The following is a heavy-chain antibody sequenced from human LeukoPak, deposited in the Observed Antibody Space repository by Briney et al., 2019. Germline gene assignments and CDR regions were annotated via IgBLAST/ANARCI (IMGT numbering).Heavy chain of an antibody. D-gene: IGHD2-2*01. CDR2: INHSGST. V-gene: IGHV4-34*01. CDR1: GGSFSGYY. CDR3: ARLIVVVPATSRFYYGMDV. J-gene: IGHJ6*04. Sequence: PSETLSLTCAVYGGSFSGYYWSWIRQPPGKGLEWIGEINHSGSTNYNPSLKSRVTISVDTSKNQFSLKLSSVTAADTAVYYCARLIVVVPATSRFYYGMDVWGKGTTVTVSS.